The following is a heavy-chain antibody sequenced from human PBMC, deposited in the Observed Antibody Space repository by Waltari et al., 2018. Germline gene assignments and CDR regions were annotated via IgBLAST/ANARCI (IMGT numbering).Heavy chain of an antibody. CDR3: ARGATYDSSGYYFDY. V-gene: IGHV4-59*01. Sequence: QVQLQESGPGLVKPSETLSLTCTVSGGSISSYYWSWIRQPPGKGLEGIGYIYYSGSTNYNPSLKSRVTISVDTSKNQFSLKLSSVTAADTAVYYCARGATYDSSGYYFDYWGQGTLVTISS. CDR1: GGSISSYY. D-gene: IGHD3-22*01. J-gene: IGHJ4*02. CDR2: IYYSGST.